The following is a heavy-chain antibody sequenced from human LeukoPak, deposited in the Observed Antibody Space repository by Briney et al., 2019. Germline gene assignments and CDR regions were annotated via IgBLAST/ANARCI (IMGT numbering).Heavy chain of an antibody. CDR2: IYYSGST. D-gene: IGHD6-6*01. J-gene: IGHJ4*02. CDR3: ARASPESYFDY. CDR1: GGSISSYY. V-gene: IGHV4-59*01. Sequence: SETLSLTCTVSGGSISSYYWSWIRQPPGKGLEWIGYIYYSGSTNYNPSLKSRVTTSVDTSKNQFSLKLSSVTAADTAVYYCARASPESYFDYWGQGTPVTVSS.